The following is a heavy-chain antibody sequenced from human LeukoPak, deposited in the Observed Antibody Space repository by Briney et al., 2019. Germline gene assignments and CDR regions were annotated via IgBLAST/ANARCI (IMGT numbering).Heavy chain of an antibody. V-gene: IGHV1-69*06. CDR2: IIPIFGTA. CDR1: GGTFSSYA. D-gene: IGHD2-15*01. J-gene: IGHJ6*03. CDR3: ARGLGIALKDCSGGSCYSKYYMDV. Sequence: ASVKVSCKASGGTFSSYAISWVRQAPGQGLEWMGGIIPIFGTANYAQKFQGRVTITADKSTSTAYMELSSLRSEDTAVYYCARGLGIALKDCSGGSCYSKYYMDVWGKGTTVTISS.